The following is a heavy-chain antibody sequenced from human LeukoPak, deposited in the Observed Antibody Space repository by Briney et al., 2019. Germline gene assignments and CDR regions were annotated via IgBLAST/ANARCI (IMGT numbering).Heavy chain of an antibody. V-gene: IGHV3-23*01. D-gene: IGHD6-13*01. J-gene: IGHJ4*02. CDR3: AKAIAAAGIGY. CDR2: ISGSGGST. CDR1: GFTFGSYA. Sequence: PGGSRRPARAASGFTFGSYAMSWVRQAPGKGLEWVSGISGSGGSTYYADSVKGRFTISRDNSKNTLYLQMNSLRAEDTAVYYCAKAIAAAGIGYWGQGTLVTVSS.